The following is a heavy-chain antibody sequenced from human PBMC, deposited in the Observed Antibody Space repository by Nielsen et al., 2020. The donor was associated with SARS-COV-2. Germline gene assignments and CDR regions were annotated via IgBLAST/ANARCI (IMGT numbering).Heavy chain of an antibody. V-gene: IGHV3-7*01. CDR2: IKQDGSEK. D-gene: IGHD4-11*01. Sequence: VRQAPGKGLEWVANIKQDGSEKYYADSVKGQFTISRDNSKNTLYLQMNSPRAEDTAVYYCAKDISSVTTARWTYYYYYGMDVWGQGTTVTVSS. J-gene: IGHJ6*02. CDR3: AKDISSVTTARWTYYYYYGMDV.